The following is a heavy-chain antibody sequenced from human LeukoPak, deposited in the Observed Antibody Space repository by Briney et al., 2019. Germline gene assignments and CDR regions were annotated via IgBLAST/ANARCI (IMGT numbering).Heavy chain of an antibody. Sequence: KSSETLSLTCAVYGGSFSSYYWSWIRQPPGKGLEWIGEINHSGSTNYNPSLKSRVTISVDTSKNQFSLKLSSVTAADTAVYYCARGKNYSNYVGWFDPWGQGTLVTVSS. CDR3: ARGKNYSNYVGWFDP. CDR2: INHSGST. CDR1: GGSFSSYY. V-gene: IGHV4-34*01. J-gene: IGHJ5*02. D-gene: IGHD4-11*01.